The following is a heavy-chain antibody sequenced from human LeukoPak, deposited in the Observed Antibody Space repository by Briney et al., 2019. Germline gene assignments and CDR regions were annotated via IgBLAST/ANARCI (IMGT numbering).Heavy chain of an antibody. CDR2: IYYSGSA. V-gene: IGHV4-59*01. CDR1: GGSISSYY. J-gene: IGHJ4*02. Sequence: SETLSLTCTVSGGSISSYYWSWIRQPPGKGLEWIGYIYYSGSANYNPSLKSRVTISVDTSKNQFSLKLSSVTAADTAVYYCASSLYSGSYGAADYWGQGTLVTVSS. CDR3: ASSLYSGSYGAADY. D-gene: IGHD1-26*01.